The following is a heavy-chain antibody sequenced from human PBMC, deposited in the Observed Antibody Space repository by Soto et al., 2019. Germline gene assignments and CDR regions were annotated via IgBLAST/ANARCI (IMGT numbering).Heavy chain of an antibody. J-gene: IGHJ5*02. CDR3: ARRTFTICGVVTNDWFYP. Sequence: QVQLVQSGAEVKKPGSSVKVSCKASGGTFSSYAISWVRQAPGQGLEWMGGIIPIFGTANYAQKFQGRVTITADESTSTAYMELSSLRSEDTAVYYCARRTFTICGVVTNDWFYPWGQGTLVTVSS. V-gene: IGHV1-69*01. CDR2: IIPIFGTA. CDR1: GGTFSSYA. D-gene: IGHD3-3*01.